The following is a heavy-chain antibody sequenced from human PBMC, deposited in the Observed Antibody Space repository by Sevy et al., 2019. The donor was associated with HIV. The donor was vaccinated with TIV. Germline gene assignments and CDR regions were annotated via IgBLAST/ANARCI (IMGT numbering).Heavy chain of an antibody. CDR1: GGSINSDH. Sequence: SETLSLTCTVSGGSINSDHWNWIRQPPGKGLEWIGYVYYTGGTNYNPSLKNRVTISVDTNKNQFSLKLTSVTAVDTAVYYCARRNDFDIWGQGTMVTVSS. J-gene: IGHJ3*02. CDR3: ARRNDFDI. V-gene: IGHV4-59*08. CDR2: VYYTGGT.